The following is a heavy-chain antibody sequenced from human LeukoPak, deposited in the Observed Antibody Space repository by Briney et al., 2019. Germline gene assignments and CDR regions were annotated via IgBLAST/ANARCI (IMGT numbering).Heavy chain of an antibody. J-gene: IGHJ4*02. CDR1: GFTVSSNY. D-gene: IGHD6-19*01. CDR3: ARVRAVAGTADY. CDR2: IKQDGSEK. V-gene: IGHV3-7*01. Sequence: GGSLRLSCAASGFTVSSNYMSWVRQAPGKGLEWVANIKQDGSEKYYVDSVKGRFTISRDNAKNSLYLQMNSLRAEDTAVYYCARVRAVAGTADYWGQGTLVTVSS.